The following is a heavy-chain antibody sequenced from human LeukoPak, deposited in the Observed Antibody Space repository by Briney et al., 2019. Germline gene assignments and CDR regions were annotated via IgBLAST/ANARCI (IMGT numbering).Heavy chain of an antibody. Sequence: PGGSLRLSCAASGFTFSSFSMNWVRQAPGKGLEWVSYISSSSSTIYYADSVKGRFTISRDNAENSLDLQMNSLRAEDTAVYYCARGGYCSSTSCHLFDPWGQGTLVTVSS. CDR1: GFTFSSFS. CDR2: ISSSSSTI. D-gene: IGHD2-2*01. J-gene: IGHJ5*02. V-gene: IGHV3-48*04. CDR3: ARGGYCSSTSCHLFDP.